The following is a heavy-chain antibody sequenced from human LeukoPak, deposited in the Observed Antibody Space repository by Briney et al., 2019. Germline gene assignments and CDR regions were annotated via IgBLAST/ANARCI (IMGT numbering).Heavy chain of an antibody. CDR1: GFTVSSNY. J-gene: IGHJ1*01. Sequence: GGSLRLSCAASGFTVSSNYMSWVRQAPGKGLEWVSVISSGGSTNYADSVKGGFTISIDNSKNTLNLQMNNMRAEETAVYYCARASMIVGWYFQHWGQGTLVTVSS. CDR3: ARASMIVGWYFQH. D-gene: IGHD3-22*01. V-gene: IGHV3-66*01. CDR2: ISSGGST.